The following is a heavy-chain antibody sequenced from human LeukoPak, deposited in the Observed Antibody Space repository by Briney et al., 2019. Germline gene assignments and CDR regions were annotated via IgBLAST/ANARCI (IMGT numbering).Heavy chain of an antibody. V-gene: IGHV1-69*01. CDR1: GGTFSSYA. J-gene: IGHJ4*02. CDR3: ARGMYYDFWSGYPLDY. D-gene: IGHD3-3*01. Sequence: VASVKVSCKASGGTFSSYAISWVRQAPGQGLEWMGGIIPIFGTANYAQKFQGRVTITAGESTSTAYMELSSLRSEDTAVYYCARGMYYDFWSGYPLDYWGQGTLVTVSS. CDR2: IIPIFGTA.